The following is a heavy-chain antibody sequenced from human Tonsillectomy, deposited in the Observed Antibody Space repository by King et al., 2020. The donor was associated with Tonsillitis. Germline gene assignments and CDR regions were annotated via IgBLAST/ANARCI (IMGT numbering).Heavy chain of an antibody. CDR1: GFTFSSYA. CDR2: ISYDGSNK. J-gene: IGHJ3*02. D-gene: IGHD3-22*01. Sequence: QLVQSGGGVVQPGRSLRLSCAASGFTFSSYAMHWVRQAPGKGLEWVAVISYDGSNKYYADSVKGRFTISRDNSKNTLYLQMNSLRPEDTAVYYCARDRGDTYYYDTGPDAFDIWGQGTMVTVSS. CDR3: ARDRGDTYYYDTGPDAFDI. V-gene: IGHV3-30*04.